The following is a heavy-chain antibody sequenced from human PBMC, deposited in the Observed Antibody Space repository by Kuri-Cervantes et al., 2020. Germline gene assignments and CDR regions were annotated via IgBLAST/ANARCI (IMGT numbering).Heavy chain of an antibody. V-gene: IGHV3-23*01. Sequence: GGSLRLSCAASGFTFSSYAMSWVRQAPGKGLEWVSAISTSGGSTYYADSVKGRFTISRDNSKNTLFLQMNSLRAEDTAVYYCAKDLGIAAAGTVYWGQGTLVTVSS. CDR3: AKDLGIAAAGTVY. D-gene: IGHD6-13*01. CDR1: GFTFSSYA. J-gene: IGHJ4*02. CDR2: ISTSGGST.